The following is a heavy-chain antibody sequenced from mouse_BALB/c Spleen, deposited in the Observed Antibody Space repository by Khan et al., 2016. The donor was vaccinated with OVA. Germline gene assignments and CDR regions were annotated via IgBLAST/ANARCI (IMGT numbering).Heavy chain of an antibody. V-gene: IGHV1-76*01. Sequence: QVQLKQSGAELVRAGASVKLSCKTSGYIFTSYWIHWVKQRSGQGLEWIARIYPGTDNSYYNEKFKDKATLTADKSSSTAYMQLSSLKTEDSDVYFCAREEALYHLDHWGQGTTLTVSS. CDR1: GYIFTSYW. D-gene: IGHD3-2*02. CDR3: AREEALYHLDH. CDR2: IYPGTDNS. J-gene: IGHJ2*01.